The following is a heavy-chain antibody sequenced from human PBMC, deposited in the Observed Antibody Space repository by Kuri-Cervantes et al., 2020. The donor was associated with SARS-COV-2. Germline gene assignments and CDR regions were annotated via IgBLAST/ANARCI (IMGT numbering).Heavy chain of an antibody. J-gene: IGHJ5*02. Sequence: ASVKVSCKASGGTFSSYAISWVRQAPGQGLEWMGWINPNSGGTNYAQKFQGRVTMTRDTSISTAYMELSRLRSDDTAVYYCARFRITMRGFDPWGQGTLVTAPQ. CDR2: INPNSGGT. V-gene: IGHV1-2*02. CDR3: ARFRITMRGFDP. CDR1: GGTFSSYA. D-gene: IGHD3-22*01.